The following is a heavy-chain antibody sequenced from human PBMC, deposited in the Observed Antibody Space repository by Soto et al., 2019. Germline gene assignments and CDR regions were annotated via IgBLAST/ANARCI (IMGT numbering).Heavy chain of an antibody. CDR2: IKNKANGGTS. D-gene: IGHD6-19*01. Sequence: GGSLRLSCSASGLTFSNAWMDWVRQAPGRGLEWVGRIKNKANGGTSDYPAPVKGRFTISRDDSKNQMYLQMDSLETEDTAVYYCTTEMRHSNGWYGAFDIWGQGTMVTISS. CDR3: TTEMRHSNGWYGAFDI. CDR1: GLTFSNAW. V-gene: IGHV3-15*01. J-gene: IGHJ3*02.